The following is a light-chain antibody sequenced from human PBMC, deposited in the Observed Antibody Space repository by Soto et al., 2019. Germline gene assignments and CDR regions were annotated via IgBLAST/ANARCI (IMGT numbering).Light chain of an antibody. CDR1: ESVTSNR. V-gene: IGKV3-20*01. Sequence: EIVLTQSPGTLSLSPGERATLSCRASESVTSNRLAWYQQKPGQAPRLLIYGAFIRASGIPDRFSGSGSGTAFTLAISALEPEDFAVYYCQRYGTSRGTFGQGTKLEIK. CDR3: QRYGTSRGT. CDR2: GAF. J-gene: IGKJ2*01.